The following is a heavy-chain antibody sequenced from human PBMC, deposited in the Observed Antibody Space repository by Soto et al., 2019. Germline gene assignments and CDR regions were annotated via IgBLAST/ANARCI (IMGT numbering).Heavy chain of an antibody. CDR3: ATLPQPSIQEYYYYYYGMDV. V-gene: IGHV1-2*02. CDR2: INPNSGGT. CDR1: GYTFTGYY. Sequence: GPSVKVSCKASGYTFTGYYMHWVRQAPGQGLEWMGWINPNSGGTNYAQKFQGRVTMTRDTSISTAYMELSRLRSDDTAVYYCATLPQPSIQEYYYYYYGMDVWGQGTTVTVSS. J-gene: IGHJ6*02. D-gene: IGHD2-2*02.